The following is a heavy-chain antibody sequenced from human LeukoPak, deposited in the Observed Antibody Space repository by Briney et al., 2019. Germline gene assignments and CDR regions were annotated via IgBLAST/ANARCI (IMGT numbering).Heavy chain of an antibody. CDR2: IYYSGST. V-gene: IGHV4-30-4*08. CDR3: VREGGVGATDH. D-gene: IGHD1-26*01. J-gene: IGHJ4*02. Sequence: SETLSLTCTVSGGSINSGDYYWSWIRQPPGKGLEWIGYIYYSGSTYYNPSLKSRVTISVDTSKNQSSLKLSSVTAADTAVYYCVREGGVGATDHWGQGTLVTVSS. CDR1: GGSINSGDYY.